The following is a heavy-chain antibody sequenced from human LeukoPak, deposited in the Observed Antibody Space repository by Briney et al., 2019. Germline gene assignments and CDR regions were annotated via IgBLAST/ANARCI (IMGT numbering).Heavy chain of an antibody. Sequence: SSETLSLTCTVSGGSISIYYWSWIRQSPGKGLEWIGYIYYSGSTNYNPSLKSRVTISGDTSKNQFSLKLSSVTAADTAVYYCARDKGLAAAGHWYFDLWGRGTLVTVSS. D-gene: IGHD6-13*01. CDR3: ARDKGLAAAGHWYFDL. V-gene: IGHV4-59*01. CDR1: GGSISIYY. J-gene: IGHJ2*01. CDR2: IYYSGST.